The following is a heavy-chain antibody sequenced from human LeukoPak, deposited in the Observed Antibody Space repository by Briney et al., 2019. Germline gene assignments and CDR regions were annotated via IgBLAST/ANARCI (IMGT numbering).Heavy chain of an antibody. CDR2: ISAYNGNT. D-gene: IGHD3-10*01. J-gene: IGHJ3*02. CDR3: ARVKITMVRGVIKAKDAFDI. CDR1: GYTFTSYG. Sequence: ASVKVSCKASGYTFTSYGISWVRQAPGQGLEWMGWISAYNGNTNYAQKLQGRVTMTTDTSTSTAYMELRSLRSDDTAVYYCARVKITMVRGVIKAKDAFDIWGQGTMVTVSS. V-gene: IGHV1-18*01.